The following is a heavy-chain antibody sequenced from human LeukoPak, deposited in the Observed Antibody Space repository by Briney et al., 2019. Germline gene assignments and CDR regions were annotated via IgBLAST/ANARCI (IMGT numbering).Heavy chain of an antibody. J-gene: IGHJ6*03. CDR3: ARGAYGVWSRYYYYYYMDV. CDR2: IYYSGST. V-gene: IGHV4-61*05. Sequence: PSETLSLTCTVSGGSISSSSYYWGWIRQPPGKGLEWIGYIYYSGSTNYNPSLKSRVTISVDTSKNQFSLKLSSVTAADTAVYYCARGAYGVWSRYYYYYYMDVWGKGTTVTISS. D-gene: IGHD2-8*01. CDR1: GGSISSSSYY.